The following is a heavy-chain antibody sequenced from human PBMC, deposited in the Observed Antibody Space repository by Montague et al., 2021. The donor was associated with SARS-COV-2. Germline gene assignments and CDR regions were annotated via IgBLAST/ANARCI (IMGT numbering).Heavy chain of an antibody. Sequence: SETLSPTCTVSGRSIISTSSYWGWIRQPPGGGLEWIGSISHRENTFYNPSLKSPVTISVDTSKNQFSLKMISVTAADTGIYYCVRVSWYYYGSGASDYWGQGTLVTVSA. J-gene: IGHJ4*02. V-gene: IGHV4-39*07. CDR3: VRVSWYYYGSGASDY. D-gene: IGHD3-10*01. CDR1: GRSIISTSSY. CDR2: ISHRENT.